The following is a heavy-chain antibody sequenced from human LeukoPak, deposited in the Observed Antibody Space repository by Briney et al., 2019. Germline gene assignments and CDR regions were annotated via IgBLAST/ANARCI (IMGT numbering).Heavy chain of an antibody. D-gene: IGHD4-23*01. V-gene: IGHV3-21*01. CDR1: GFTFSSYS. Sequence: GGSLRLSCAASGFTFSSYSMNWIHQPPGKGLEWVSSISSSSSYIYYADSVKGRFTISRDNAKNSLYLQMNSLRAEDTAVYYCTTDHRNSITGHYYYYGMDVWGQGTTVTVSS. CDR3: TTDHRNSITGHYYYYGMDV. J-gene: IGHJ6*02. CDR2: ISSSSSYI.